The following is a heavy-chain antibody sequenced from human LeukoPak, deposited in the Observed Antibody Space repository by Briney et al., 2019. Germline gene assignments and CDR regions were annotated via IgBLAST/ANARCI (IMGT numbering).Heavy chain of an antibody. D-gene: IGHD2-2*02. CDR1: GGTFSSYT. J-gene: IGHJ5*02. Sequence: GASVKVSCKASGGTFSSYTISWVRQAPGQGLEWMGRIIPILGIANYAQKFQGRVTITADKSTSTAYMELSSLRSEDTAVYYCARDDYCSSTSCYSRKGNWFDPWGQGTLVTVSS. V-gene: IGHV1-69*04. CDR3: ARDDYCSSTSCYSRKGNWFDP. CDR2: IIPILGIA.